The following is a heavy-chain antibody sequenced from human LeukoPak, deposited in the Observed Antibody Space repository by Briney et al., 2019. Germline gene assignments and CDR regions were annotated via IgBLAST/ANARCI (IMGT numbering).Heavy chain of an antibody. CDR2: INHSGST. Sequence: SETLSLTCPVYGGSFSGYYWSWIRQPPGKGLEWIGEINHSGSTNYNPSLKSRVTISVDTSKNQFSLKLSSVTAADTAVYYCARVIPRSSGFDYWGQGTLVTVSS. V-gene: IGHV4-34*01. CDR1: GGSFSGYY. CDR3: ARVIPRSSGFDY. J-gene: IGHJ4*02. D-gene: IGHD6-19*01.